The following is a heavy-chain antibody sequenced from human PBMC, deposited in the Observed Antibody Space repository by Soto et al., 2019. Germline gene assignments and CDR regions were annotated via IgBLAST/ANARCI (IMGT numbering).Heavy chain of an antibody. CDR3: AKARGGWYEVGY. Sequence: EVHLLESGGGLVQPGGSLRLSCAASGFTFSSYAMSWVRQAPGKGLEWVSAISGSGGSTYYADSVKGRFTISRDNSKNTLYLQMNSLRAEDTAVYYCAKARGGWYEVGYWGQGTLVTVSS. D-gene: IGHD6-19*01. CDR1: GFTFSSYA. V-gene: IGHV3-23*01. CDR2: ISGSGGST. J-gene: IGHJ4*02.